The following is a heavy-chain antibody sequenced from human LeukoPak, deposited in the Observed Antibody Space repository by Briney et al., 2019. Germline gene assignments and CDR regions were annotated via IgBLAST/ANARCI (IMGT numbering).Heavy chain of an antibody. D-gene: IGHD1-26*01. CDR2: IYSGGST. Sequence: PGGFLRLSCAASGFSVSKNYMNWVRQAPGQGLEWVSVIYSGGSTYHADSVKGRFTISRDNSKNTLYLHMNRLRAEDTAVYYCARGGVLWEPGFDIWGQGTMVTASS. J-gene: IGHJ3*02. CDR1: GFSVSKNY. V-gene: IGHV3-53*01. CDR3: ARGGVLWEPGFDI.